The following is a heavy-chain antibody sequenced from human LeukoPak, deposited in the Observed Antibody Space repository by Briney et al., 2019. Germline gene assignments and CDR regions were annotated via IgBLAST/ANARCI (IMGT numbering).Heavy chain of an antibody. J-gene: IGHJ6*02. CDR1: GYTFTSYG. CDR3: ARDGSSRSGSYYYYGMDV. V-gene: IGHV1-18*01. Sequence: ASVTVSCKASGYTFTSYGISWVRQAPGQGREWMGWISAYNGNTNYAQKLQGRVTMTTDTSTSAAYMELRSLRSDHTAVYYCARDGSSRSGSYYYYGMDVWGQGTTVTVSS. CDR2: ISAYNGNT. D-gene: IGHD3-10*01.